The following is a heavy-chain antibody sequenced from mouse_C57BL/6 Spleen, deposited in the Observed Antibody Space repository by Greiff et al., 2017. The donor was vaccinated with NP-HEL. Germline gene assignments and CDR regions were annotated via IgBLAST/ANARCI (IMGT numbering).Heavy chain of an antibody. CDR1: GYAFSSSW. D-gene: IGHD2-2*01. J-gene: IGHJ3*01. CDR3: APYGYDDGFAY. Sequence: QVQLQQSGPELVKPGASVKISCKASGYAFSSSWMNWAKQRPGKGLEWIGRIYPGDGDTNYNGKFKGKATLTADKSSSTAYMQLSSLTSEDSAVYFCAPYGYDDGFAYWGQGTLVTVSA. V-gene: IGHV1-82*01. CDR2: IYPGDGDT.